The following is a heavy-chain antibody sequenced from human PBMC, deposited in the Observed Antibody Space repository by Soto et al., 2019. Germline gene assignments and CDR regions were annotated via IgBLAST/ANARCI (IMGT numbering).Heavy chain of an antibody. V-gene: IGHV4-34*01. CDR2: INHSGST. D-gene: IGHD1-20*01. CDR3: ARKGNRYTPVMDV. Sequence: SETLSLTCAVYGESFSGYYWTWIRQPPGKGLEWIGEINHSGSTNYNPSLKSRVTISVDASKNQFSLKLSSVAAADTAVYYCARKGNRYTPVMDVWGQGTTVTVS. J-gene: IGHJ6*02. CDR1: GESFSGYY.